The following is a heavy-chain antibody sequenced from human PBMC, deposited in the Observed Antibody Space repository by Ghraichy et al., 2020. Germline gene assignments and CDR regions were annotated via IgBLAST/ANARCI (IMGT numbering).Heavy chain of an antibody. CDR3: ARDSPPPWYYGSGSYHH. CDR1: GFTFSSYW. Sequence: GGPLRLSCAASGFTFSSYWMSWVRQAPGKGLEWVANIKQDGSEKYYVDSVKGRFTISRDNAKNSLYLQMNSLRAEDTAVYYCARDSPPPWYYGSGSYHHWGQGTLVTVSS. V-gene: IGHV3-7*03. J-gene: IGHJ5*02. CDR2: IKQDGSEK. D-gene: IGHD3-10*01.